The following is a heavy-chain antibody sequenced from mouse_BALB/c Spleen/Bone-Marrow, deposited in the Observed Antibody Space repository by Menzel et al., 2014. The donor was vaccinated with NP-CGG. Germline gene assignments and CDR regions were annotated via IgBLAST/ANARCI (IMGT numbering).Heavy chain of an antibody. D-gene: IGHD2-1*01. CDR1: GFSFTSYR. J-gene: IGHJ2*01. Sequence: QVQLQQPGAELVRPGTSVKLSCKASGFSFTSYRMNWVKQRPGQGLEWIGMIHPSDSETRLNQKFKDKATLTVDKSSSTAYMQLSSPTTEDSAVYYCARLGYYGNPYYIDHRGQCTPLTVSS. V-gene: IGHV1-61*01. CDR2: IHPSDSET. CDR3: ARLGYYGNPYYIDH.